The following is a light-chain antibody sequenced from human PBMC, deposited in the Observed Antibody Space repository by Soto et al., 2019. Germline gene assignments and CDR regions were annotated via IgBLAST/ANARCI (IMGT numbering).Light chain of an antibody. CDR1: QSIGTW. Sequence: DIQVTQSPATLSAFVGDRVTISCRARQSIGTWLAWYQQKPGKAPKLLIYDASTVASGVPSRFSGSGSGTEFTLSISSLQPEDVATYYCQEYNSYPVSFGQGTRLDI. CDR2: DAS. V-gene: IGKV1-5*01. J-gene: IGKJ5*01. CDR3: QEYNSYPVS.